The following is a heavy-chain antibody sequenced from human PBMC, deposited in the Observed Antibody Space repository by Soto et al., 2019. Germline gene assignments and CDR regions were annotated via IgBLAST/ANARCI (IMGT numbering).Heavy chain of an antibody. CDR2: ISGSGGST. Sequence: EVQLLESGGGLVQPGGSLRLSCAASGFTNSNYAVTWVRQAPGKGLEWVSTISGSGGSTYYADSVKGRFTISRDNSKNTLYLQMNSLRAEDTAVYYCAKDQGSSWYEIDYWGQGTLATVSS. V-gene: IGHV3-23*01. J-gene: IGHJ4*02. CDR3: AKDQGSSWYEIDY. D-gene: IGHD6-13*01. CDR1: GFTNSNYA.